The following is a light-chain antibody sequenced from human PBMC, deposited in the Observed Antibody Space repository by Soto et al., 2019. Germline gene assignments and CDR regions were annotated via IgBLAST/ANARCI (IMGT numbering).Light chain of an antibody. J-gene: IGKJ4*01. CDR3: QQCSWHPFTVT. Sequence: EIVMTQSPATLSVSPGERATLSCRASQSVSSNLAWYQQKPGQAPRLLIYDASTRATGIPARFSGSGSGTGYTLTVSSLQSEDSAVYYCQQCSWHPFTVTFGGGTKVEIK. CDR1: QSVSSN. V-gene: IGKV3-15*01. CDR2: DAS.